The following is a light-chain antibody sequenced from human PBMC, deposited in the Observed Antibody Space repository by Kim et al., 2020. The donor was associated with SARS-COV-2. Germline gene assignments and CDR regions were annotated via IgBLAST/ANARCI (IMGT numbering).Light chain of an antibody. V-gene: IGLV6-57*04. CDR2: EDN. J-gene: IGLJ2*01. Sequence: NFMLTQPHSVSESPGKTVTISCTRSSGSIASNYVQWYQQRPGSAPTIVIYEDNQRPSGVPDRFSGSIDSSSNSASLTISGLKTEDEADYFWQSYDSSIVVFGGGTQLTVL. CDR3: QSYDSSIVV. CDR1: SGSIASNY.